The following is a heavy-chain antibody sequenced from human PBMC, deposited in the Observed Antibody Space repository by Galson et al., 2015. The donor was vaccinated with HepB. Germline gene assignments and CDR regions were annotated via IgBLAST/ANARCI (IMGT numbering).Heavy chain of an antibody. CDR1: GFTFSSYG. V-gene: IGHV3-30*03. Sequence: SLRLSCAASGFTFSSYGMHWVRQAPGKGLEWVAVISYDGSNKYYADSVKGRFTISRDNSKNTLYLQMNSLRAEDTAVYYCARHQAADITMVRGVIITPPKYGMDVWGQGTTVTVSS. CDR2: ISYDGSNK. J-gene: IGHJ6*02. CDR3: ARHQAADITMVRGVIITPPKYGMDV. D-gene: IGHD3-10*01.